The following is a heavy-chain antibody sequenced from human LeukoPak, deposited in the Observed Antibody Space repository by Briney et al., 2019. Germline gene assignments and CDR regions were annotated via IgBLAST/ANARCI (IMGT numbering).Heavy chain of an antibody. D-gene: IGHD2-2*01. J-gene: IGHJ4*02. CDR1: GGSIRGYY. CDR3: ARAARGEYCSSTSCFRFDY. CDR2: IYYSGST. V-gene: IGHV4-59*01. Sequence: SETLSLTCNVSGGSIRGYYWSWIRQPPGKGLEWIGYIYYSGSTNYNPSLKSRVTISVDTSKNQFSLKLSSVTAADTAVYYCARAARGEYCSSTSCFRFDYWGQGTLVTVSS.